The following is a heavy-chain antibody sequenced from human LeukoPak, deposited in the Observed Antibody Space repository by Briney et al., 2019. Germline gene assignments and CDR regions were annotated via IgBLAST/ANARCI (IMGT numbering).Heavy chain of an antibody. CDR3: VSGASSSSLDY. CDR1: GGSISSGGYY. D-gene: IGHD6-6*01. J-gene: IGHJ4*02. CDR2: TYYSGST. V-gene: IGHV4-31*03. Sequence: TLSLTCTVSGGSISSGGYYWSWIRQHPGKGLEWIGYTYYSGSTYYNPSLKSRVTISVDTSKNQFSLKLSSVTAADTAVYYCVSGASSSSLDYWGQGTLVTVSS.